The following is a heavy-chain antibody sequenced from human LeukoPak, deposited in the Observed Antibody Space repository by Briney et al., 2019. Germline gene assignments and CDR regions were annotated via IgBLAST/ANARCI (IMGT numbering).Heavy chain of an antibody. Sequence: SETLSLTCTVSGGSISNYYWSWIRQPPGKGLEWIGYIYYSGSTNYNPSLKSRVTISVDTSKNQFSLKLSSVTAAGTAVYYCARGDCSSTSCSAFDPWGQGTLVTVSS. J-gene: IGHJ5*02. CDR1: GGSISNYY. CDR2: IYYSGST. V-gene: IGHV4-59*08. D-gene: IGHD2-2*01. CDR3: ARGDCSSTSCSAFDP.